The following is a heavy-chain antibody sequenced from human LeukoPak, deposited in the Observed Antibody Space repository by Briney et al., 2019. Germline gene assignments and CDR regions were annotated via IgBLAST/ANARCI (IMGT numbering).Heavy chain of an antibody. CDR2: ISAYNGNT. D-gene: IGHD2-15*01. V-gene: IGHV1-18*04. Sequence: ASVKVSCKTSGYIFTTYDINWVRQAPGHGLEWMGWISAYNGNTNYAQKLQGRVTMTTDTSTSTAYMELRSLRSDDTAMYYCARSVTAFCSGGNCYSGVFDFWGQGTLVTVSS. CDR3: ARSVTAFCSGGNCYSGVFDF. CDR1: GYIFTTYD. J-gene: IGHJ4*02.